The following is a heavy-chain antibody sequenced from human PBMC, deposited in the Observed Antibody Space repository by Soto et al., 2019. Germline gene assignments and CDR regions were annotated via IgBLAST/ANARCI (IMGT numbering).Heavy chain of an antibody. D-gene: IGHD5-18*01. Sequence: QVQLQESGPGLVKPSQTLSLTCTVSGGSISSGDYYWSWIRQPPGKGLEWIGYIYYSGSTYYNPSLKSRVTISVDTSKNQFALNLSSVTAADTAVYYCARADTAMVTEGYYFDYWGQGTLVTVSS. CDR2: IYYSGST. CDR3: ARADTAMVTEGYYFDY. CDR1: GGSISSGDYY. V-gene: IGHV4-30-4*01. J-gene: IGHJ4*02.